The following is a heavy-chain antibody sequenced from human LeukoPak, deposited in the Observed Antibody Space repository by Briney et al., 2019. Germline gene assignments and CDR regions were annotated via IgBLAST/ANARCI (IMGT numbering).Heavy chain of an antibody. J-gene: IGHJ6*02. Sequence: SETLSLTCTVSGGSISSYYWSWIRQPPGKGLEWIGYIYHSGSTNYNPSLKSRVTISVDTSKNQFSLKLSSVAAADTAVYYCARENDVTGNALDVWGQGTTATFSS. D-gene: IGHD2-2*01. CDR1: GGSISSYY. CDR2: IYHSGST. V-gene: IGHV4-59*01. CDR3: ARENDVTGNALDV.